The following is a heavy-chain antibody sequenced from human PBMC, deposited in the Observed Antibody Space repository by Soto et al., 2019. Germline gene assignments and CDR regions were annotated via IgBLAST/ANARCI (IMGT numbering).Heavy chain of an antibody. CDR2: ILVDGRT. V-gene: IGHV3-23*01. CDR3: AKATATGGGAFDI. D-gene: IGHD2-8*02. J-gene: IGHJ3*02. Sequence: PGGSLRLSCAASGFFGSSYDMSWVLQAPGKGLEWVSTILVDGRTFYVDSVKGRFTISRDSSQNTVYLQMNSLTVGDTALYYCAKATATGGGAFDICGQGTMVTVSS. CDR1: GFFGSSYD.